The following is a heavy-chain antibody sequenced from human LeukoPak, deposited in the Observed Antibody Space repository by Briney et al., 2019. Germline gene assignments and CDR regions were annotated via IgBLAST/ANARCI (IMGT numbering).Heavy chain of an antibody. CDR1: GFTFSSYA. CDR3: ARDRLTTVTTFHFDY. CDR2: ISYDGGIT. Sequence: GGSLRLSCAASGFTFSSYAMHWVRQAPGKGLEWVAVISYDGGITNYADSVKGRFTISRDNSKNTLYLQMSSLRAEDTAMYYCARDRLTTVTTFHFDYWGQGTLVTVSS. J-gene: IGHJ4*02. D-gene: IGHD4-17*01. V-gene: IGHV3-30*07.